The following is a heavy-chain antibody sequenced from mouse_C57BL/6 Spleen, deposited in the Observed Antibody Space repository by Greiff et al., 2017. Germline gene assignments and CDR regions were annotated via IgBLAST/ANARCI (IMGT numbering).Heavy chain of an antibody. J-gene: IGHJ2*01. CDR1: GYAFSSYW. V-gene: IGHV1-80*01. D-gene: IGHD5-5*01. CDR2: IYPGDGDT. CDR3: ARGDYLYYCDY. Sequence: QVQLQQSGAELVKPGASVKISCKASGYAFSSYWMNWVKQRPGKGLEWIGQIYPGDGDTNYNGKFKGKATLTADKSSSTAYMQLSSLTSEDSAVYFCARGDYLYYCDYWGQGTTLTGSS.